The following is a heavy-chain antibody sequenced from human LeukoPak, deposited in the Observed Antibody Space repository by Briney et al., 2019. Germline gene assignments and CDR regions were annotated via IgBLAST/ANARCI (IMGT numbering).Heavy chain of an antibody. CDR3: ARLPIGYSYVAYYMDV. CDR2: INHSGST. Sequence: SETLSLTCAVYGGSFSGYYWSWIRQPPGKGLEWIGEINHSGSTNYNPSLKSRVIISVDTSKNQFSLKLSSVTAADTAVYYCARLPIGYSYVAYYMDVWGKGTTVTISS. CDR1: GGSFSGYY. V-gene: IGHV4-34*01. D-gene: IGHD5-18*01. J-gene: IGHJ6*03.